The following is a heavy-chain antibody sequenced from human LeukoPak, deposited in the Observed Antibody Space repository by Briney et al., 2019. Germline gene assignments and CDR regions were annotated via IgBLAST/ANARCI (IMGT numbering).Heavy chain of an antibody. J-gene: IGHJ4*02. CDR3: ARALSPVQADN. CDR1: GFTFSSYW. Sequence: PGGSLRLSCVASGFTFSSYWMHWVRQAPGKGLVWVSRIKSDGSSTTYAGSVKGRFTISRDNAKNTLYLQMNSLRAEDTAVYYCARALSPVQADNWGQGTLVTVSA. CDR2: IKSDGSST. V-gene: IGHV3-74*01.